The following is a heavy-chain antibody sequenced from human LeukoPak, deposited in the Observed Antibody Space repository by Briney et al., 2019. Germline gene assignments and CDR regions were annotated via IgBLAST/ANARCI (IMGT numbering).Heavy chain of an antibody. CDR1: GFTFSNYA. V-gene: IGHV3-23*01. Sequence: GGSLRLSCAASGFTFSNYAMSWVRQAPGKGLEWVSAIRGSGGTTYYADSVKGRFTISRDNPKNTLFLQMDSLRAEDTAVYYCAKGRLTILGVVIAFDYWGQGTLVTVSS. J-gene: IGHJ4*02. CDR3: AKGRLTILGVVIAFDY. D-gene: IGHD3-3*01. CDR2: IRGSGGTT.